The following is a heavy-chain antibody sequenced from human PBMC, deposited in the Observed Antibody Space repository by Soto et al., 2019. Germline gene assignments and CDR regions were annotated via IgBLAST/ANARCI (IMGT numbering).Heavy chain of an antibody. D-gene: IGHD2-2*01. Sequence: GESLKISCKGSGYSFTSYWIGWVRQMPGKGLEWMGIIYPGDSDTRYSPSFQGQVTISADKSISTAYLQWSSLKASDTAMYYCAILGYCSSTSCAYFDYWGQGTLVTVSS. CDR1: GYSFTSYW. CDR3: AILGYCSSTSCAYFDY. CDR2: IYPGDSDT. V-gene: IGHV5-51*01. J-gene: IGHJ4*02.